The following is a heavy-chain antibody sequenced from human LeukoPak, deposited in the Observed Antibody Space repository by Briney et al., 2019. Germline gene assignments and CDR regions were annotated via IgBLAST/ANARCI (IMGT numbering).Heavy chain of an antibody. V-gene: IGHV4-34*01. D-gene: IGHD6-19*01. CDR2: INHSGST. J-gene: IGHJ4*02. Sequence: SETLSLTCAVYGGSFSGYYWSWIRQPPGKGLEWIGEINHSGSTYYNPSLKSRVTISVDTSKNQFSLKLSPVTSADTAVYYCARARTYSSGWFGYFDYWGQGTLVTVSS. CDR1: GGSFSGYY. CDR3: ARARTYSSGWFGYFDY.